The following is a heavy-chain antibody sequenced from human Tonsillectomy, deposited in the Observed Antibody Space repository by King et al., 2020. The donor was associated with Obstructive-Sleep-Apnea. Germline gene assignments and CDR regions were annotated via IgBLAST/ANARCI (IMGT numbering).Heavy chain of an antibody. V-gene: IGHV3-74*01. Sequence: VQLVESGGGLVQPGGSLRLSCAASGFTFSSYWMHWVRQAPGKGLVWVSRINSDGSSTSYADSVKGRFTISRDNAKNTLYLQMNSLRVEDTAVYYCARDYDDSSGYPSGYFDLWGRGTLVTVSS. CDR1: GFTFSSYW. CDR3: ARDYDDSSGYPSGYFDL. J-gene: IGHJ2*01. CDR2: INSDGSST. D-gene: IGHD3-22*01.